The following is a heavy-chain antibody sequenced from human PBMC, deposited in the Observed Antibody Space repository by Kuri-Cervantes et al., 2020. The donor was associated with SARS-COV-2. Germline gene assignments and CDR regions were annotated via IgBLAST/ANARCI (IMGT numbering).Heavy chain of an antibody. D-gene: IGHD6-19*01. Sequence: GESLKISCAASGFTFSSNYMSWVRQAPGKGLEWVSVIYSGGSTYYADSVKGRFTISRDNSKNTLYHQMNSLRAEDTAVYDCARSIIAVAGFGGRDYWGQGTLVTVSS. J-gene: IGHJ4*02. CDR3: ARSIIAVAGFGGRDY. V-gene: IGHV3-53*01. CDR1: GFTFSSNY. CDR2: IYSGGST.